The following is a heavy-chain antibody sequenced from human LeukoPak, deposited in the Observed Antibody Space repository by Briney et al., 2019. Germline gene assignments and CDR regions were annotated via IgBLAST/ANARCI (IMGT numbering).Heavy chain of an antibody. CDR2: ISGSGGST. J-gene: IGHJ6*02. CDR3: AKEAGIAAAGTLWYNYYYGMDV. D-gene: IGHD6-13*01. CDR1: GFTFSSYA. Sequence: GGSLRLSCAASGFTFSSYAMSWVRQAPGKGLEWVSAISGSGGSTYYADSVKGRFTISRDNSKNTLYLQMNSLRAEDTAVYYCAKEAGIAAAGTLWYNYYYGMDVWGQGTTVTVSS. V-gene: IGHV3-23*01.